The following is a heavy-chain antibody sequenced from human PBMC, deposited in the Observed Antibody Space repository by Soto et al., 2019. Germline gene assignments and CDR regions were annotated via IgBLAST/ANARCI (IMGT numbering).Heavy chain of an antibody. V-gene: IGHV1-69*06. D-gene: IGHD3-16*01. CDR2: IIPIFGTA. CDR3: AIVCTRGGGSFDY. J-gene: IGHJ4*02. Sequence: QVQLVQSGAEVKKPGSSVKVSCKASGGTFSSYAISWVRQAPGQGLEWMGGIIPIFGTANYAQKFQGRVTITADKSTRTASMGLSSLGSEDTAVYYCAIVCTRGGGSFDYWGQGTLVTVSS. CDR1: GGTFSSYA.